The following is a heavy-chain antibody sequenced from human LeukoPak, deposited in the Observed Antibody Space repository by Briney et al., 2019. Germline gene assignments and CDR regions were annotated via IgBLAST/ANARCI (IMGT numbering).Heavy chain of an antibody. V-gene: IGHV1-2*06. CDR3: ARDMSPENSQIDY. Sequence: ASVKVSRKASGYTFTGYYMHWVRQAPGQGLEWMGRINPNSGGTNYAQKFQGRVTMTRDTSISTAYMELSRLRPDDTAVYYCARDMSPENSQIDYWGQGTLVTVSS. D-gene: IGHD3-10*02. J-gene: IGHJ4*02. CDR1: GYTFTGYY. CDR2: INPNSGGT.